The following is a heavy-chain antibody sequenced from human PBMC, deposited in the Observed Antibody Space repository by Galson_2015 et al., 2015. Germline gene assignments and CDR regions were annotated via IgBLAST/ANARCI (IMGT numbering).Heavy chain of an antibody. CDR1: GFTFSSYG. J-gene: IGHJ6*02. D-gene: IGHD3-10*01. Sequence: SLRLSCAASGFTFSSYGMHWVRQAPGKGLEWVAVISYDGSNKYYADSVKGRSTISRDNSKNTLYLQMNSLRAEDTAVYYCAKDSDDGNRWSYYYGSGSSHYGMDVWGQGTTVTVSS. V-gene: IGHV3-30*18. CDR2: ISYDGSNK. CDR3: AKDSDDGNRWSYYYGSGSSHYGMDV.